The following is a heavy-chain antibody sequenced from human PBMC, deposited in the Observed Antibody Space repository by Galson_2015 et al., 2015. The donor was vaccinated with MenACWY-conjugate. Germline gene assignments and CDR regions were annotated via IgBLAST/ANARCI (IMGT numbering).Heavy chain of an antibody. CDR1: GYTFTSYG. V-gene: IGHV1-18*01. Sequence: VKVSCKASGYTFTSYGFSWVRQAPGQGLEGIGWISAYNGNINYAQKFQGRVTITTDTSTSTAYMELRSLRSDGTAVYYCARRSGWTNDAFDIWGQGTMVTVSS. CDR2: ISAYNGNI. CDR3: ARRSGWTNDAFDI. D-gene: IGHD6-19*01. J-gene: IGHJ3*02.